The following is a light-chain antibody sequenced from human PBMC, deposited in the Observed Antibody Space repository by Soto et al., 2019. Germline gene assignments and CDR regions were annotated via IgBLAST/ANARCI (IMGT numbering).Light chain of an antibody. CDR1: QSVSSSY. CDR2: GAS. J-gene: IGKJ1*01. CDR3: QQYGGSTRT. V-gene: IGKV3-20*01. Sequence: EIVLTQSPGTLSLSPGERATLSCRASQSVSSSYLAWYQQKPGQAPRLPIYGASSRATGIPDRFSGSGSGTDFTLSISRLEPEDFAVYYCQQYGGSTRTFGQGTKVDIK.